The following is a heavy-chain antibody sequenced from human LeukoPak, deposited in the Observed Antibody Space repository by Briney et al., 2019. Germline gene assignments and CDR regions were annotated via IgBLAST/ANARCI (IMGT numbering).Heavy chain of an antibody. CDR1: GGSISSYY. Sequence: KPSETLSLTCTVSGGSISSYYWSWLRQPPGKGLEWMGYIYYSGSTNYNPSLKSRVTISVDAYKNHFSLKLSSVTAADTAVYYCARGRLDTASDYWGQGTLVTVSS. D-gene: IGHD5-18*01. CDR3: ARGRLDTASDY. CDR2: IYYSGST. J-gene: IGHJ4*02. V-gene: IGHV4-59*01.